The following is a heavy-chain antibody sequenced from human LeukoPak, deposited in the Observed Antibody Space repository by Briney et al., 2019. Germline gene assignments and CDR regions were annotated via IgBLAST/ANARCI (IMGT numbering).Heavy chain of an antibody. CDR3: ARALDSSSWYDY. CDR2: INSDGSST. J-gene: IGHJ4*02. D-gene: IGHD6-13*01. V-gene: IGHV3-74*01. Sequence: PGGSPRLSCAASGFTFSSYWMHWVRQAPGKGLVWVSRINSDGSSTSYADSVKGRFTISRDNAKNTLYLQMNSLRAEDTAVYYCARALDSSSWYDYWGQGTLVTVSS. CDR1: GFTFSSYW.